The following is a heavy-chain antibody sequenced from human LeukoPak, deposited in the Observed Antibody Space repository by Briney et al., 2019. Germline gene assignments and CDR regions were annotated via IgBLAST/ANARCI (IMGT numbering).Heavy chain of an antibody. D-gene: IGHD6-13*01. J-gene: IGHJ4*02. CDR3: AKAKGPYSSSWYWAY. CDR2: ISGSGGST. CDR1: GFTFSSYS. Sequence: PGGSLRLSCAASGFTFSSYSMNWVRQAPGKGLEWVSAISGSGGSTYYADSVKGRFTISRDNSKNTLYLQMNSLRAEDTAVYYCAKAKGPYSSSWYWAYWGQGTLVTVSS. V-gene: IGHV3-23*01.